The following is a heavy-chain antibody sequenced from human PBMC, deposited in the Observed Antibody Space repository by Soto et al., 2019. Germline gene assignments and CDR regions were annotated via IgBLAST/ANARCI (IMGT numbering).Heavy chain of an antibody. J-gene: IGHJ4*02. D-gene: IGHD3-3*01. Sequence: QVQLVQSGAEVKKPGSSVKVSCKASGGTFSSYSISWVRQAPGQGLEWMGGIIPIFGTANYAQKFQGRVTITADESTSTAYMELSSLRSEDTAVYYCARDVTDYDFWSGYFDYWGQGALVTVSS. CDR2: IIPIFGTA. CDR3: ARDVTDYDFWSGYFDY. CDR1: GGTFSSYS. V-gene: IGHV1-69*12.